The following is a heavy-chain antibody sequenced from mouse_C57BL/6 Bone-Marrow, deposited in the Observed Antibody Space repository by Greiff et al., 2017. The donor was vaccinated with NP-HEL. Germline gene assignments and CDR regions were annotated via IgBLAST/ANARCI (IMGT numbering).Heavy chain of an antibody. V-gene: IGHV1-76*01. CDR2: IYPGSGNT. Sequence: QVQLKESGAELVRPGASVKLSCKASGYTFTDYYINWVKQRPGQGLEWIARIYPGSGNTYYNEKFKGKATLTAEKSSSTAYMQLSSLTSEDSAVYFCARSYYYGSSLRDYWGQGTTLTVSS. CDR3: ARSYYYGSSLRDY. CDR1: GYTFTDYY. D-gene: IGHD1-1*01. J-gene: IGHJ2*01.